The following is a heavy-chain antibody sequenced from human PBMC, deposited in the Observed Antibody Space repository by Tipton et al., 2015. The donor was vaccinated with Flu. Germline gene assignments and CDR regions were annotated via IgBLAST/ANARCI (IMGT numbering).Heavy chain of an antibody. CDR2: INSGGSTK. Sequence: SLRLSCAASGFTFNTYEMNWVRQAPGKGLEWVSSINSGGSTKHYADSVKGRFTISRDNAKNSLYLQMDSLRAEDTAVYYCARSRYNWNDPFEYWGQGTLVTVSS. D-gene: IGHD1-20*01. CDR3: ARSRYNWNDPFEY. V-gene: IGHV3-48*03. CDR1: GFTFNTYE. J-gene: IGHJ4*02.